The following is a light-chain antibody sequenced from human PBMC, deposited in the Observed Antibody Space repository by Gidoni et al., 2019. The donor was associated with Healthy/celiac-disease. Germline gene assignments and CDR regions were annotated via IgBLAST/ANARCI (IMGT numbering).Light chain of an antibody. CDR2: DAS. J-gene: IGKJ2*04. V-gene: IGKV1-33*01. Sequence: DIQMTQSPSSLSASVGDRVTITCQASQDISNYLNWYQQKPGKAPKLLIYDASNLEKGVPSRFSGSGSGTDFTFTISSLQPEDIATYYCQQYDNPSCSFGQXTKLEIK. CDR3: QQYDNPSCS. CDR1: QDISNY.